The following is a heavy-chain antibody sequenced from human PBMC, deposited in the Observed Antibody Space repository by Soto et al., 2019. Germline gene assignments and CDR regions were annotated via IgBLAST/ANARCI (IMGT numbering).Heavy chain of an antibody. CDR1: GYTFTSYG. CDR2: ISAYNGNT. Sequence: GASVKVSCKASGYTFTSYGISWVRQAPGQGLEWMGWISAYNGNTNYAQKLQGRVTMTTDTSTSTAYMELRSLRSDDTVVYYCARSRVYYYDSSGYAFDIWGQGTMVTVSS. J-gene: IGHJ3*02. CDR3: ARSRVYYYDSSGYAFDI. D-gene: IGHD3-22*01. V-gene: IGHV1-18*01.